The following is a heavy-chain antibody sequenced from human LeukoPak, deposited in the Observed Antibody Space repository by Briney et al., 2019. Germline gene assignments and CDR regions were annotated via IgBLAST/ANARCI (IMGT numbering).Heavy chain of an antibody. V-gene: IGHV4-59*08. CDR1: GGSISSYY. Sequence: PSETLSLTCTVSGGSISSYYWSWIRQPPGKGLEWIGYTYYSGSTNYNPSLKSRVTISVDTSKNQFSLKLSSVTAADTAVYYCARLDLFGYFDYWGQGTLVTVSS. D-gene: IGHD3-10*02. J-gene: IGHJ4*02. CDR2: TYYSGST. CDR3: ARLDLFGYFDY.